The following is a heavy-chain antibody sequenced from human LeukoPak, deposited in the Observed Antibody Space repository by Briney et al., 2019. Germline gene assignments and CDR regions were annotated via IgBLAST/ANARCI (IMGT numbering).Heavy chain of an antibody. CDR2: ISYDGSNK. V-gene: IGHV3-30*04. D-gene: IGHD1-1*01. CDR1: GFTFSSYA. Sequence: GGSLRLSCAASGFTFSSYAMHWVRQAPGKGLEWVAVISYDGSNKYFADSVKGRFTISRDNSKNTLYLQMNSLRAEDSAVYYCARDPSAGLLVQFGWFDPWGQGTLVTVSS. CDR3: ARDPSAGLLVQFGWFDP. J-gene: IGHJ5*02.